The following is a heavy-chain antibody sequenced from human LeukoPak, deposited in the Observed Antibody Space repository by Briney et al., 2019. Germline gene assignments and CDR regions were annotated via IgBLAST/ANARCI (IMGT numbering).Heavy chain of an antibody. V-gene: IGHV3-48*03. CDR2: ISSSGSTI. Sequence: GGSLRLSCAASGFTFSNYEMIWVRQAPGKGLAWVAYISSSGSTIYQAESVKGRFTTSRDNAKNSLYLQMNSLRAEDTAVYYCAREVESYGSGNYEHMDVWGKGATVTV. D-gene: IGHD3-10*01. J-gene: IGHJ6*03. CDR3: AREVESYGSGNYEHMDV. CDR1: GFTFSNYE.